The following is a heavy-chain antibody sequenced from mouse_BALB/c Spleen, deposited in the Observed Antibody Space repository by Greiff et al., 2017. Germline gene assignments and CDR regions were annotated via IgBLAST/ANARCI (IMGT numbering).Heavy chain of an antibody. CDR3: ARYYYGYFDY. CDR1: GYAFTNYL. D-gene: IGHD1-1*01. CDR2: INPGSGGT. J-gene: IGHJ2*01. V-gene: IGHV1-54*01. Sequence: QVHVKQSGAELVRPGTSVKVSCKASGYAFTNYLIEWVKQRPGQGLEWIGVINPGSGGTNYNEKFKGKATLTADKSSSTAYMQLSSLTSDDSAVYFCARYYYGYFDYWGQGTTLTVSS.